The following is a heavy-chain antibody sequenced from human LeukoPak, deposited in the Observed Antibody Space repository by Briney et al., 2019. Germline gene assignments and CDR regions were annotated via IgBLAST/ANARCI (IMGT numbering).Heavy chain of an antibody. CDR2: INAGNGIT. V-gene: IGHV1-3*01. CDR1: GYTFTSYA. J-gene: IGHJ4*02. CDR3: ARHDYDSSGYYGPSDY. D-gene: IGHD3-22*01. Sequence: ASVKVSCKASGYTFTSYAMHWVRQAPGQRLEWMGWINAGNGITKYSQKFQGRVTITRDTSASTAYMELSSLRSEDTAVYYCARHDYDSSGYYGPSDYWGQGTLVTVSS.